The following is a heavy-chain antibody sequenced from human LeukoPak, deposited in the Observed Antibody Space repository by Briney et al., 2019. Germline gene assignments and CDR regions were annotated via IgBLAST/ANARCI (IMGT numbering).Heavy chain of an antibody. CDR2: INPNSGGT. CDR1: GYTFTGYY. V-gene: IGHV1-2*02. CDR3: ARGVGIAVAATPLDV. J-gene: IGHJ6*04. Sequence: GASVKVSCKASGYTFTGYYMHWVRQAPGQGPEWMGWINPNSGGTNYAQKFQGRVTMTRDTSISTAYMELSRLRSDDTAVYYCARGVGIAVAATPLDVWGKGTTVTVSS. D-gene: IGHD6-19*01.